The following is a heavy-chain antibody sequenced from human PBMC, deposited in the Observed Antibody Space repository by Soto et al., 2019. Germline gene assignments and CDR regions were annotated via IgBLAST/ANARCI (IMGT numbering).Heavy chain of an antibody. V-gene: IGHV1-69*13. CDR1: GGTFSSYA. Sequence: ASVKVSCKASGGTFSSYAISWVRQAPGQGLEWMGGIIPIFGTANYAQKFQGGVTITADESTSTAYMELSSLRSEDTAVYYCARDPGYSSSWHYYYGMDVWGQGTTVTVSS. J-gene: IGHJ6*02. CDR3: ARDPGYSSSWHYYYGMDV. CDR2: IIPIFGTA. D-gene: IGHD6-13*01.